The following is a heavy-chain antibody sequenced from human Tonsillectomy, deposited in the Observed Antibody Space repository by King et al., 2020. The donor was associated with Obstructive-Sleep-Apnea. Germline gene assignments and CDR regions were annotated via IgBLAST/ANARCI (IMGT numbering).Heavy chain of an antibody. D-gene: IGHD3-10*01. CDR3: ARHYYYGSGSPNGAFDL. J-gene: IGHJ2*01. Sequence: QLVQSGAEVKKPGESLKISCKGSGYSFTNYWIGWVRQMPGKGLEWMGIIYPGDSDTRYSPSFQGQVTFSADKSISTAYLQWSSLKASDTAMYYWARHYYYGSGSPNGAFDLWGRGTLVTVSS. V-gene: IGHV5-51*01. CDR1: GYSFTNYW. CDR2: IYPGDSDT.